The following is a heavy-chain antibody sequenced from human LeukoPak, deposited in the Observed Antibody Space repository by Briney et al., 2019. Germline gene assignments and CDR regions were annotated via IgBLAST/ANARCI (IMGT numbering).Heavy chain of an antibody. CDR2: IKQDGSEK. J-gene: IGHJ4*02. CDR1: GFTFSSYW. CDR3: ARDVEMASNTGWYY. Sequence: GGSLRLSCAASGFTFSSYWMSWVRQAPGKGLEWVANIKQDGSEKYYVDSVKGRFTISRDNAKNSLYLQMNSLRAEDTAVYYCARDVEMASNTGWYYCGQGTLVTVSS. V-gene: IGHV3-7*03. D-gene: IGHD5-24*01.